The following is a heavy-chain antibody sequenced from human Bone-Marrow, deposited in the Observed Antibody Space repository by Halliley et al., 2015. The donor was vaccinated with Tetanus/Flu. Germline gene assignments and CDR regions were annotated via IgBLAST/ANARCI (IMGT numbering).Heavy chain of an antibody. CDR2: IGVYNGIT. D-gene: IGHD7-27*01. Sequence: GLEWLGWIGVYNGITKYSQKFQGRVTMAADTSTSTAYMDLRSLTSDNTAVYYCAREAGDWDYWGQGTLVTVSS. CDR3: AREAGDWDY. V-gene: IGHV1-18*01. J-gene: IGHJ4*02.